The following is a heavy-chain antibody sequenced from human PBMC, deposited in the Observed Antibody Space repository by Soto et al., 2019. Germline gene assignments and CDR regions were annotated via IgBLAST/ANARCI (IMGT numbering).Heavy chain of an antibody. J-gene: IGHJ6*02. CDR3: AREAGSNYYYFYALDV. CDR1: GGSISSYY. D-gene: IGHD4-4*01. CDR2: ISYSGGT. V-gene: IGHV4-59*01. Sequence: SSETLSLTCTVSGGSISSYYWSWIRQPPGKGLEWIGYISYSGGTNYNPSLKSRVTISVDTSTNQFSLKLSSVTASDTAVYYCAREAGSNYYYFYALDVWGQGTTVTVSS.